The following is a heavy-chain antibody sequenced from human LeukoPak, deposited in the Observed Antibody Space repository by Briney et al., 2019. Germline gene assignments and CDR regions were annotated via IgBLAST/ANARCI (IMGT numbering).Heavy chain of an antibody. V-gene: IGHV4-4*07. Sequence: SETLSLTCTVSGGSISSYYWSWIRQPPGKGLEWIGRIYTSGSTNYNPSLKSRVTMSVDTSKNQFSLKLSSVTAADTAVYYWARDANNYYDSSGLDYWGQGTLVTVSS. D-gene: IGHD3-22*01. CDR3: ARDANNYYDSSGLDY. CDR2: IYTSGST. CDR1: GGSISSYY. J-gene: IGHJ4*02.